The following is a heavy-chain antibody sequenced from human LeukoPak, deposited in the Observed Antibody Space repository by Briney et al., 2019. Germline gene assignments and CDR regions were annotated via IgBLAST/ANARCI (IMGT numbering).Heavy chain of an antibody. CDR1: GGSISSGGYS. CDR2: IYHSGST. J-gene: IGHJ5*02. V-gene: IGHV4-30-2*01. D-gene: IGHD3-10*01. Sequence: PSETLSLTCAVSGGSISSGGYSWSWIRQPPGKGLEWIGYIYHSGSTYYNPSLKSRVTISVDRSKNQFSLKLSSVTAADTAVYYCASMVRGVTLDPWGQGTPVTASS. CDR3: ASMVRGVTLDP.